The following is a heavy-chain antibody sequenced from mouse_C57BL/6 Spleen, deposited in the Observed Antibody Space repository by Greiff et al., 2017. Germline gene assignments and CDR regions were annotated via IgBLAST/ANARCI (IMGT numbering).Heavy chain of an antibody. J-gene: IGHJ2*01. CDR2: IYPGSGST. Sequence: VQRVESGAELVKPGASVKMSCKASGYTFTSYWITWVKQRPGQGLEWIGDIYPGSGSTNYNEKFKSKATLTVDTSSSTAYMQLSSLTSEDSAVYYCARLDYDVSDWGQGTTLTVSS. D-gene: IGHD2-4*01. CDR1: GYTFTSYW. V-gene: IGHV1-55*01. CDR3: ARLDYDVSD.